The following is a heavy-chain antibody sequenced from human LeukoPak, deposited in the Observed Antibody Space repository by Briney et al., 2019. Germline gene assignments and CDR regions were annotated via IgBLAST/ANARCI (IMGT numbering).Heavy chain of an antibody. CDR3: ARVPNADWFDS. V-gene: IGHV4-59*11. CDR1: GGSISSHY. J-gene: IGHJ5*01. CDR2: IYYSGST. D-gene: IGHD4/OR15-4a*01. Sequence: ASETLSLTCTVSGGSISSHYWSWIRQPPGKGLEWIGYIYYSGSTNYNPSLKSRVTISVDTSKNQFSLKLSSVTAADTAVYYCARVPNADWFDSWGQGTLVTVSS.